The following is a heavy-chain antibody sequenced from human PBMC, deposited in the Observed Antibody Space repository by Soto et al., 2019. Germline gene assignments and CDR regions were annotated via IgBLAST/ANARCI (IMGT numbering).Heavy chain of an antibody. CDR2: ISYSGTT. J-gene: IGHJ5*02. CDR1: GDSISSSNNY. CDR3: ARGRGYSYGLDP. V-gene: IGHV4-30-4*01. Sequence: QVQLQESGPGLVKPSQTLSLTCTVSGDSISSSNNYWSWIRQPPGEGLEWIGFISYSGTTSYSPSLKRRLAISLDTSKNQVSLSLSSVTAADTAVYYCARGRGYSYGLDPWGQGTLVTVSS. D-gene: IGHD5-18*01.